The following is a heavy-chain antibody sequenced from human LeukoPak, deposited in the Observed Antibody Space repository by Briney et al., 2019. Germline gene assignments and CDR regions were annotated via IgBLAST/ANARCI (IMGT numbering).Heavy chain of an antibody. CDR3: ARESTVTTSVDY. CDR2: INHSGST. D-gene: IGHD4-17*01. J-gene: IGHJ4*02. V-gene: IGHV4-34*01. Sequence: PSETLSLTCAVYGGSFSGYYWSWIRQPPGKGLEWIGEINHSGSTNYNPSLKSRVTISLDTSKNQFSLKLSSVTAADTAVYYCARESTVTTSVDYWGQGTLVTVSS. CDR1: GGSFSGYY.